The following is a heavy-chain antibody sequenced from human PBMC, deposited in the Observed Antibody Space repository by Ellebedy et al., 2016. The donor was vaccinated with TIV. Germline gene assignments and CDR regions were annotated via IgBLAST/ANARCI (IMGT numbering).Heavy chain of an antibody. V-gene: IGHV3-30*01. J-gene: IGHJ6*03. D-gene: IGHD3-16*01. CDR3: ANRGPRGTFSMDV. Sequence: GESLKISCTASGFTFSSYSMFWVRQAPGKGLEWVALISYDVITQYYADSVKGRFPTSRDNSKNMLYLQMNSLRPEDTAVYYCANRGPRGTFSMDVWGKGTTVTVSS. CDR2: ISYDVITQ. CDR1: GFTFSSYS.